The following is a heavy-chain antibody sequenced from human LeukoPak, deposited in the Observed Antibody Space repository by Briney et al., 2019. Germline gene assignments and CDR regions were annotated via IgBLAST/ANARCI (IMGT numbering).Heavy chain of an antibody. V-gene: IGHV3-53*01. J-gene: IGHJ3*02. CDR3: ARAITMISRDAFDI. CDR1: GFTVSSNY. D-gene: IGHD3-22*01. CDR2: IYSGGST. Sequence: PGGSLRLSCAASGFTVSSNYMSWVRQAPGKGLEWVSVIYSGGSTYYADSVKGRFTISRDNSKNTLYLQMNSLRAEDTAVYYCARAITMISRDAFDIWGQGTMVTVSS.